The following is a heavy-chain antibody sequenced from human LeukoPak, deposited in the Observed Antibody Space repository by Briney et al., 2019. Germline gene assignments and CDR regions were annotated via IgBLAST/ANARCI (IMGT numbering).Heavy chain of an antibody. CDR3: AREEDIVVVPAVINWFDP. CDR1: AGSISSGRYY. CDR2: IYTSGST. J-gene: IGHJ5*02. D-gene: IGHD2-2*02. Sequence: SETLSLTCTVSAGSISSGRYYWSSIRQPAGKGLEWIGRIYTSGSTNYNPSLKSRVTISVDTSKNQLSLKLSSVTAADTAVYYCAREEDIVVVPAVINWFDPWGQGTLVTVSS. V-gene: IGHV4-61*02.